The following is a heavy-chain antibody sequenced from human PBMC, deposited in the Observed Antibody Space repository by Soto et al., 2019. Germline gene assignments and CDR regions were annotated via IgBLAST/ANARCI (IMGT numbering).Heavy chain of an antibody. V-gene: IGHV3-23*01. J-gene: IGHJ5*02. CDR1: GFTFSSYA. D-gene: IGHD3-9*01. CDR3: AKDRPYYDILTVGWFDP. CDR2: ISGSGGST. Sequence: EVQLLESGGGLVQPGGSLRLSCAASGFTFSSYAMSWVRQAPGKGLEWVSAISGSGGSTYYADSVKGRFTISRDNSKNTLYRQMHSLRAEDTAVYYCAKDRPYYDILTVGWFDPWGQGTLVTVSS.